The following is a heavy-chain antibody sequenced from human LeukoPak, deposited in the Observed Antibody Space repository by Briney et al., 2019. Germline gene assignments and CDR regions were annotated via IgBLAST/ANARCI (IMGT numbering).Heavy chain of an antibody. CDR3: ASGGWRGVY. CDR1: GGSFSGYY. Sequence: PSETLSLTCAVSGGSFSGYYWSWIRQPPGKGLEWIGEINHSGSTNYNPSLKSRVTKSLDTSKYKFSLKLSSVTAADTAVYYCASGGWRGVYWGQGTLVTVSS. CDR2: INHSGST. D-gene: IGHD3-3*01. J-gene: IGHJ4*02. V-gene: IGHV4-34*01.